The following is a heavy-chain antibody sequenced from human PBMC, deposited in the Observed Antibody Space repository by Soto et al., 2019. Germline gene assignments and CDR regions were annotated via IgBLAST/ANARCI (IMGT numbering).Heavy chain of an antibody. J-gene: IGHJ4*02. V-gene: IGHV3-30*03. CDR1: GFNFSSYG. CDR2: ISCDGSNK. CDR3: ARYSGKYQGPIDY. D-gene: IGHD1-26*01. Sequence: GGSLRLSCTASGFNFSSYGINWVRQVPGKGLEWVAVISCDGSNKHYADSVKGRFTVSRDNSKNTLYLQMNSLRAEDTAVYFCARYSGKYQGPIDYWGQGTLVTVSS.